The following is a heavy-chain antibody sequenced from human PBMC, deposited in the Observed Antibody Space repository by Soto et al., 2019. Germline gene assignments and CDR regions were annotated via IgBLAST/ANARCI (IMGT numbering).Heavy chain of an antibody. V-gene: IGHV4-61*01. D-gene: IGHD3-3*01. CDR2: IYYSGST. CDR1: GGSVSSGSYY. J-gene: IGHJ4*02. CDR3: ARVCYYDFWSGYYVFDY. Sequence: NPSETLSLTCTVSGGSVSSGSYYWSWIRQPPGKGLEWIGYIYYSGSTNYNPSLKSRVTISVDTSKNQFSLKLSSVTAADTAVYYCARVCYYDFWSGYYVFDYWGQGTLVTVSS.